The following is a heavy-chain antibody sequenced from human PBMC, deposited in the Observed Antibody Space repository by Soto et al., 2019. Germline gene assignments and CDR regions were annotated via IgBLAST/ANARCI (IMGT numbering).Heavy chain of an antibody. CDR2: INPNSGGT. D-gene: IGHD3-3*01. Sequence: GASVKVSCKASGYTFTGYYMHWVRQAPGQGLEWMGWINPNSGGTNYAQKFQGRVTITADESTSTAYMELSSLRSEDTAVYYCARGRYDFWSGYHTQYYFDYWGQGTLVTVSS. CDR3: ARGRYDFWSGYHTQYYFDY. CDR1: GYTFTGYY. J-gene: IGHJ4*02. V-gene: IGHV1-2*02.